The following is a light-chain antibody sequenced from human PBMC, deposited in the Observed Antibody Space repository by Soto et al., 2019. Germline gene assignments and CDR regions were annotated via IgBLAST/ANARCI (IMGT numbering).Light chain of an antibody. CDR1: QDISSW. J-gene: IGKJ2*01. V-gene: IGKV1-12*01. Sequence: DIQMTQSPSSVSASVGDRVTITCRASQDISSWVAWYQQKPGKAPNLLIYAASTLQSGVPSRFSGSGSGTDFTLTISSLQPEDFTTYYCQQSYITPYTFGQGTKLEIK. CDR2: AAS. CDR3: QQSYITPYT.